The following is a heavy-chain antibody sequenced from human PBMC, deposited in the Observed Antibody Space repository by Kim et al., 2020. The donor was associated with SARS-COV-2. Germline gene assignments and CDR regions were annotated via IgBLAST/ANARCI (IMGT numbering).Heavy chain of an antibody. V-gene: IGHV1-3*01. D-gene: IGHD5-18*01. J-gene: IGHJ4*02. CDR2: VDGGNGNT. CDR1: GYTFHTYA. CDR3: AREDTDSYGYRAFDY. Sequence: ASVKVSCKASGYTFHTYAMHWMRQAPGQRLEWMGWVDGGNGNTKSSQNFQGRVTITRDRSATTAYMELSSLRSEDTAVYYCAREDTDSYGYRAFDYWGQGTPFTVSS.